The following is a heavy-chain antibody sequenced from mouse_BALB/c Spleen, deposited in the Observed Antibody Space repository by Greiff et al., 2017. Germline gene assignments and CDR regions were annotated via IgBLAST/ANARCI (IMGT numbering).Heavy chain of an antibody. CDR1: GFTFSNYW. D-gene: IGHD1-1*01. Sequence: EVKLEESGGGLVQPGGSMKLSCVASGFTFSNYWMNWVRQSPEKGLEWVAEIRLKSNNYATHYAESVKGRFTISRDDSKSSVYLQMNNLRAEDTGIYYCTRGSSHYYAMDYWGQGTSVTVSS. CDR2: IRLKSNNYAT. CDR3: TRGSSHYYAMDY. V-gene: IGHV6-6*02. J-gene: IGHJ4*01.